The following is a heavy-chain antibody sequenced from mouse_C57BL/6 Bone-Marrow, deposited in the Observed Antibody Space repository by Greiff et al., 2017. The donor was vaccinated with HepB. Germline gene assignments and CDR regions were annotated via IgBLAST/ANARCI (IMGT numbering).Heavy chain of an antibody. Sequence: QVQLQQSGAELARPGASVKLSCKASGYTFTSYGISWVKQRTGQGLEWIGEIYPRSGNTYYNEKFKGKATLTADKSSSTAYMELRSLTSEDSAVYFCARPGPGPYAMDYWGQGTSVTVSS. CDR2: IYPRSGNT. CDR1: GYTFTSYG. J-gene: IGHJ4*01. CDR3: ARPGPGPYAMDY. V-gene: IGHV1-81*01. D-gene: IGHD3-1*01.